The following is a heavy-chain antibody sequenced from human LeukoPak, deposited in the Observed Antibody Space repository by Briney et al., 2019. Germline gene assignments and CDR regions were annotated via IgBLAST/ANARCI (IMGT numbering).Heavy chain of an antibody. V-gene: IGHV3-9*01. CDR1: GFTFDDYA. CDR2: ISWKSDSI. D-gene: IGHD3-10*01. Sequence: PGGSLRLSCAASGFTFDDYAMHWVRQAPGKGLEGVSGISWKSDSIGYADSVKGRFTISRDNAKKPLYLLMNSLRAEETALYYCAKGVTYHYDSGSVKWFDPWGQGTLVTVSS. J-gene: IGHJ5*02. CDR3: AKGVTYHYDSGSVKWFDP.